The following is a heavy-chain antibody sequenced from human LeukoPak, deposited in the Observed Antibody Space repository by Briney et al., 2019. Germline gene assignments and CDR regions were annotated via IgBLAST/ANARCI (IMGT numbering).Heavy chain of an antibody. V-gene: IGHV3-23*01. CDR1: GFTFSSYD. CDR3: AKARGYSSSSENNWFDP. Sequence: TGGSLRLSCAASGFTFSSYDMNWIRQVPGKGLEWVSAISGSGDSTYYGDSVKGRFTISRDNSKSTLYLQMNSLRAEDTALYYCAKARGYSSSSENNWFDPWGQGTLVTVSS. J-gene: IGHJ5*02. CDR2: ISGSGDST. D-gene: IGHD6-6*01.